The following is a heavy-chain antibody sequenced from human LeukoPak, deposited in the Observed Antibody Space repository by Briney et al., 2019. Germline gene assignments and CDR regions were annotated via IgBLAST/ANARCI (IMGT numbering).Heavy chain of an antibody. CDR3: ARMSSGYFYYFEY. CDR1: GFTFSRYG. CDR2: ISHDGSNR. V-gene: IGHV3-30*03. J-gene: IGHJ4*02. D-gene: IGHD3-22*01. Sequence: GGSLRLSCAASGFTFSRYGMHWVRQAPGKGLEWMAIISHDGSNRYYIDSVKGRFTISRDNSKNTLYLQMNSLRAEDTAIYYCARMSSGYFYYFEYWGQGTLVTVSS.